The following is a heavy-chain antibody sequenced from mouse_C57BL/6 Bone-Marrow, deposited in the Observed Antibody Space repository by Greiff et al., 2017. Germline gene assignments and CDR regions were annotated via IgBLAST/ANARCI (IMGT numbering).Heavy chain of an antibody. J-gene: IGHJ1*03. CDR3: ARHGPWYFDV. CDR1: GYTFTRYG. D-gene: IGHD1-1*01. CDR2: IYPRSGNT. V-gene: IGHV1-81*01. Sequence: QVQLQQSGAELARPGASVKLSCKASGYTFTRYGISWVKQRTGQGLEWIGEIYPRSGNTYYNEKFKGKATLTADKSSSTAYMELRSLTSEDSAVYFCARHGPWYFDVWGTGTTVTVSS.